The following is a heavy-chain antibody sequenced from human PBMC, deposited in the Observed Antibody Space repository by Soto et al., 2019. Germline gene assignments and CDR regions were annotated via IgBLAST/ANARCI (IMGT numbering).Heavy chain of an antibody. J-gene: IGHJ4*02. V-gene: IGHV1-69*13. D-gene: IGHD3-22*01. CDR3: ARGPATMIVVGYFDY. Sequence: SVKVSCKASGGTFSSYAISWVRQAPGQGLEWMGGIIPIFGTANYAQKFQGRVTITADESTSTAYMELSSLRSEDTAVYYCARGPATMIVVGYFDYWGQGTLVTVSS. CDR2: IIPIFGTA. CDR1: GGTFSSYA.